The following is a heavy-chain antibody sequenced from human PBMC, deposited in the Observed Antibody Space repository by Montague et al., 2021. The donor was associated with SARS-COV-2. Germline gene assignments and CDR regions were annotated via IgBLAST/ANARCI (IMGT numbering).Heavy chain of an antibody. CDR2: ILYNGTA. Sequence: SETLSLTCSVSGSYLRGYFWSWVRQPPGQRLEWIGYILYNGTATXNPALRSRLTMSVDMSRNQFSLELRSMTVTDTAFYHCTRGNGWYQPWGRGTLVTVSS. D-gene: IGHD2-8*01. V-gene: IGHV4-59*13. J-gene: IGHJ5*02. CDR1: GSYLRGYF. CDR3: TRGNGWYQP.